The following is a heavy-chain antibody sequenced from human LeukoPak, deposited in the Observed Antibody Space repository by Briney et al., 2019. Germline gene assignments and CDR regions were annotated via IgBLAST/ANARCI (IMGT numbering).Heavy chain of an antibody. CDR3: ARGVATTGFDY. D-gene: IGHD5-12*01. V-gene: IGHV6-1*01. Sequence: SQTLSLTCALSGDSVSTNNSAWHWIRQSPSRGLEWQGRTYYRSKWYNDYSVSVKSRISINSDTSKNQFSLQLNSETPDDTAVYYWARGVATTGFDYRGQGTLVTVSS. CDR1: GDSVSTNNSA. J-gene: IGHJ4*02. CDR2: TYYRSKWYN.